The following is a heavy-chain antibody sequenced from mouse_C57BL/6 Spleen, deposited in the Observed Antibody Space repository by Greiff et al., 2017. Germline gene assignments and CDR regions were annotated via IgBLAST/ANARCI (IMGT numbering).Heavy chain of an antibody. V-gene: IGHV2-2*01. Sequence: QVQLQQSGPGLVQPSQSLSITCTVSGFSLTSYGVHWVRQSPGKGLEWLGVIWSGGSTDYNAAFISRLSISKDNSKSQVFFKMNSLQADDTAIYYCAKNYYGRSYWYFDVWGTGTTVTVSS. CDR3: AKNYYGRSYWYFDV. CDR1: GFSLTSYG. D-gene: IGHD1-1*01. CDR2: IWSGGST. J-gene: IGHJ1*03.